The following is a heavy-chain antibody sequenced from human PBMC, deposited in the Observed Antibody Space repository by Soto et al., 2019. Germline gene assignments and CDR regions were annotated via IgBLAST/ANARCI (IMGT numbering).Heavy chain of an antibody. V-gene: IGHV1-46*01. D-gene: IGHD2-21*02. J-gene: IGHJ4*02. CDR1: GYPFTDYF. CDR2: ISLYHHST. Sequence: VKVSCKTSGYPFTDYFIHWVRQAPGQGLEWMGIISLYHHSTSYAQKFQGRLTVTADTSTTTVYMDLSSLTSEDSAVYWCARELYSCGGDCPYYMDYWGQGTLVTVSS. CDR3: ARELYSCGGDCPYYMDY.